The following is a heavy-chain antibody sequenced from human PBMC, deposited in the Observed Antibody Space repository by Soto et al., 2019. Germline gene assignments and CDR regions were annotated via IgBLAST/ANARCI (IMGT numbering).Heavy chain of an antibody. D-gene: IGHD1-1*01. Sequence: ASVKVSCKASGYTFTSYAMHWVRQAPGQRLEWMGWINAGNGNTKYSRKFQGRVTITRDTSASTAYMELSSLRSEDTAVYYCATNSPALEGASWFDPWGQGTLVTVSS. CDR1: GYTFTSYA. J-gene: IGHJ5*02. V-gene: IGHV1-3*01. CDR3: ATNSPALEGASWFDP. CDR2: INAGNGNT.